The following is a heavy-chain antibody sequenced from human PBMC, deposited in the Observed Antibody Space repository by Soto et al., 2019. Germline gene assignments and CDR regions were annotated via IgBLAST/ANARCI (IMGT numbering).Heavy chain of an antibody. D-gene: IGHD5-12*01. CDR2: IDPSDSYT. V-gene: IGHV5-10-1*01. CDR3: KATDPFAFDI. J-gene: IGHJ3*02. Sequence: ESLQISYKGSGDKFSSYWISWVRQMPGKGLEWMGRIDPSDSYTNYSPSFQGHVTISADKSISTAYLQWSSLKASDTAMYYCKATDPFAFDIWGQGTMVTVSS. CDR1: GDKFSSYW.